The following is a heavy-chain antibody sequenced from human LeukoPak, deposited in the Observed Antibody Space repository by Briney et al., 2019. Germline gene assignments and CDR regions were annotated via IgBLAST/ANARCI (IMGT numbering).Heavy chain of an antibody. Sequence: GGSLRLSCAASGFTFSNAWMNWVRQAPGKGLEWVGRIKSKTDGGKTDYATPVKGRFTISRGDSKNTLYLQMNSLKTEDTAVYYCTTNQGGSYWENHWGQGTLVTVSS. CDR1: GFTFSNAW. D-gene: IGHD1-26*01. CDR3: TTNQGGSYWENH. J-gene: IGHJ4*02. CDR2: IKSKTDGGKT. V-gene: IGHV3-15*01.